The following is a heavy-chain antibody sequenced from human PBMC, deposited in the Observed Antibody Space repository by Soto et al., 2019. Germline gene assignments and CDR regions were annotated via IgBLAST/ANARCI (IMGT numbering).Heavy chain of an antibody. J-gene: IGHJ4*02. V-gene: IGHV4-38-2*02. CDR3: ARVSYGDYFDY. Sequence: SETLSLTCTVSGNSISSGYYWGWIRQPPGKGLEWIGSIYHSGSTYYNPSLKSRVTISVDTSKNQFSLKLSSVTAADTAVYYCARVSYGDYFDYWGQGTLVTVSS. D-gene: IGHD4-17*01. CDR1: GNSISSGYY. CDR2: IYHSGST.